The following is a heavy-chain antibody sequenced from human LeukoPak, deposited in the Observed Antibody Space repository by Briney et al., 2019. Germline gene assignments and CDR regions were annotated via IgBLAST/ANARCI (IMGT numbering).Heavy chain of an antibody. Sequence: GGSLRLSCAASGFKFSSYSMKWVRQAPGKGLEWVSYISSSGSTIYYADSVKGRFTISRVNAKNSLYLQMNTLRAEDTAVYYCARGIHDSSGYRFDYWGQGTLVTVSS. CDR1: GFKFSSYS. V-gene: IGHV3-48*04. D-gene: IGHD3-22*01. CDR2: ISSSGSTI. CDR3: ARGIHDSSGYRFDY. J-gene: IGHJ4*02.